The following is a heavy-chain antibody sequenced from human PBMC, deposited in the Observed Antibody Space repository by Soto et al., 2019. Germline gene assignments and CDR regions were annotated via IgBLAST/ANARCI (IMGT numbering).Heavy chain of an antibody. V-gene: IGHV4-4*02. CDR3: ARRWGEGMVDY. Sequence: QVQLQESGPGLVKPSGTLSLTCAVSGGYISSSNWWSWVRQPPGKGLEWIGEIYHSGNTNYNPSLKSRVTMAVYKSRNQFSLKLSSVTAADTAVYYCARRWGEGMVDYWGQGTLVTVSS. J-gene: IGHJ4*02. D-gene: IGHD3-10*01. CDR1: GGYISSSNW. CDR2: IYHSGNT.